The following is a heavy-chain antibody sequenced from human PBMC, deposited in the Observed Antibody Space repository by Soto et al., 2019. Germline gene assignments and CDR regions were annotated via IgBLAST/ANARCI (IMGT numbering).Heavy chain of an antibody. D-gene: IGHD3-10*01. CDR3: AKDPDGSGDHAFDI. CDR1: GFTFSSYA. CDR2: IGGSGGST. V-gene: IGHV3-23*01. Sequence: EVQLLESGGGLVQPGGSLRLSCAASGFTFSSYAMSWVRQAPGKGLEWVSAIGGSGGSTYYADSVKGRFTISRDNSKNTLYMQMVSLIAADTAVYYCAKDPDGSGDHAFDIWGQGTMVTVSS. J-gene: IGHJ3*02.